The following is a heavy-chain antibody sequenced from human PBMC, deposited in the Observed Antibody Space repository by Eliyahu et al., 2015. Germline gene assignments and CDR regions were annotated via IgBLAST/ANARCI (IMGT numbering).Heavy chain of an antibody. J-gene: IGHJ5*02. V-gene: IGHV4-31*03. D-gene: IGHD2-2*03. Sequence: QVQLQESGPGLVKPSQTLSLTCTVSGXXISXGGYYWXWIRQHPGKGLEWIGYIYYSGSTYYXXSLKSRVTISVDTSKNQFSLKLSSVTAADTAVYYCARLLRPLDPSPPGFDPWGQGTLVTVSS. CDR1: GXXISXGGYY. CDR3: ARLLRPLDPSPPGFDP. CDR2: IYYSGST.